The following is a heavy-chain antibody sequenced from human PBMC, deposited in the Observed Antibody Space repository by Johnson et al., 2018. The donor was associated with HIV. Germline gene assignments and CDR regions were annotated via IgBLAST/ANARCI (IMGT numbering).Heavy chain of an antibody. CDR1: GFTFSSYA. CDR3: AKGYYGSGIAFDI. D-gene: IGHD3-10*01. V-gene: IGHV3-23*04. CDR2: ISGSGGST. Sequence: VQLVESGGGLVQPGRSLRLSCAASGFTFSSYAMSWVRQAPGKGLEWVSAISGSGGSTYYTDSVKGRFTISRDNSKNTLYLQMNSLRAEDTALYYCAKGYYGSGIAFDIWGQGTMVTVSS. J-gene: IGHJ3*02.